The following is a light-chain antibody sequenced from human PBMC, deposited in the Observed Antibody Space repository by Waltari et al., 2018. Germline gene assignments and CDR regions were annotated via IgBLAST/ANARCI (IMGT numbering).Light chain of an antibody. V-gene: IGLV2-14*03. CDR3: SSYTSTNTII. CDR1: GSDIGYYNF. CDR2: DVS. J-gene: IGLJ2*01. Sequence: QSALAQSASVSGSPGQSITISCTGTGSDIGYYNFVSWYQQRPDKAPKLLIFDVSRWSSGVSHRFSGSKSGNTASLTISGLQAEDEADYYCSSYTSTNTIIFGGGTKVTVL.